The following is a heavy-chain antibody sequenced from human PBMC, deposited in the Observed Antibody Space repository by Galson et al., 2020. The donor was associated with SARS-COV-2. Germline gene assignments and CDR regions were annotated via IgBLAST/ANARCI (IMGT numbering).Heavy chain of an antibody. CDR3: ATPLGYCSSTSCYGRDYFDY. J-gene: IGHJ4*02. V-gene: IGHV3-30*03. Sequence: GESLKISCAASGYTFSSYGMHWVRQAPGKGLEWVAVISYDGSNKYYADSVKGRFTISRDNSKNTLYLQMNSLRAEDTAVYYCATPLGYCSSTSCYGRDYFDYWGQGTLVTVSS. CDR2: ISYDGSNK. D-gene: IGHD2-2*01. CDR1: GYTFSSYG.